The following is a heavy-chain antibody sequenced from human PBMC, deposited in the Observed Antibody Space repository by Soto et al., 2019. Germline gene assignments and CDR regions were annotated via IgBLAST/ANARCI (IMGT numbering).Heavy chain of an antibody. V-gene: IGHV3-23*01. D-gene: IGHD3-22*01. CDR2: ISGSGGST. J-gene: IGHJ1*01. CDR1: GFTFSSYA. Sequence: GGSLRLSCAASGFTFSSYAMSWVRQAPGKGLEWVSAISGSGGSTYYTDSVKGRFTISRDNSKNTLYLQMNSLRAEDTALYYCAKLASYYYDSSGVQHWGQGTLVTVSS. CDR3: AKLASYYYDSSGVQH.